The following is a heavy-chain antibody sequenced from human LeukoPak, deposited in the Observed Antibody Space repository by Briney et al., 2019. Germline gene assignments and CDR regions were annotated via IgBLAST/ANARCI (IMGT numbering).Heavy chain of an antibody. Sequence: QPGGSLRLSCAASGFTFDDYAMHWVRQAPGKGLEWVSGISWNSISIDYADSVKGRFTISRDNAKNSLYLQMNSLRVDDTAVYYCARDWYYAIDYWGQGTLVTVSS. CDR2: ISWNSISI. J-gene: IGHJ4*02. D-gene: IGHD2-2*01. CDR1: GFTFDDYA. V-gene: IGHV3-9*01. CDR3: ARDWYYAIDY.